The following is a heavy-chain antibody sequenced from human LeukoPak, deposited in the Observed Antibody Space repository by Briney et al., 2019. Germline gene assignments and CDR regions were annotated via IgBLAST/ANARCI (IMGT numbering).Heavy chain of an antibody. D-gene: IGHD3-10*01. V-gene: IGHV3-7*01. CDR3: ARDYYGSGIPHGMDV. J-gene: IGHJ6*02. Sequence: GGSLSLSCAASGFTFNSFWMTWVRRAPEKGLEWVGNINRDGSAKYYLDSVKGRFAISRDNTKNSLYLQMNSLRAEDTAVYYCARDYYGSGIPHGMDVWGQGTTVTVSS. CDR1: GFTFNSFW. CDR2: INRDGSAK.